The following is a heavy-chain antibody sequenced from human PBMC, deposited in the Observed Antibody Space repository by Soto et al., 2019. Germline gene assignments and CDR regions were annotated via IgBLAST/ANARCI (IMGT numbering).Heavy chain of an antibody. V-gene: IGHV3-7*01. CDR2: IKQDGSEK. CDR3: ASGTYSSGWLMVY. D-gene: IGHD6-19*01. J-gene: IGHJ4*02. CDR1: GFTFSSCW. Sequence: EVQLVESGGGLVQPGGSLRLSCAASGFTFSSCWMSWVRQAPGKGLEWVANIKQDGSEKYYVDSVKGRFTISRDNAKNSLYLQMNSLRAEDTAVYYCASGTYSSGWLMVYWGQGTLVTVSS.